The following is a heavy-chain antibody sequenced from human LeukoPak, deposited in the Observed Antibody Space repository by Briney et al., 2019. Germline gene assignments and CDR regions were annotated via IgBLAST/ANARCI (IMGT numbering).Heavy chain of an antibody. CDR1: GFTFNDYY. V-gene: IGHV3-11*01. CDR2: IGSSGSAI. D-gene: IGHD2-15*01. Sequence: GGSLRLSCAASGFTFNDYYMSWIRQAPGKGLEWISYIGSSGSAIYYADSVKGRFTISRDNAKNSLFLQMNSLRAEDTAVYYCARDHIVVDPWGQGTLVTVSS. CDR3: ARDHIVVDP. J-gene: IGHJ5*02.